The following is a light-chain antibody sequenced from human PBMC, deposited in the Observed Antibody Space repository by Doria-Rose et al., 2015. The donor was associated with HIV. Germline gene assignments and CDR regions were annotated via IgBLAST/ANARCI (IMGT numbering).Light chain of an antibody. Sequence: TQPPGTLSLSPGERATLSCRASQSFSSTYLAWYQQKPGQAPSLLIYDGSTSATGIPDRFSASGSVTDFTRTINRLEPEDFALYYCHQYGTSWTFGQGTKVVI. CDR1: QSFSSTY. CDR3: HQYGTSWT. CDR2: DGS. V-gene: IGKV3-20*01. J-gene: IGKJ1*01.